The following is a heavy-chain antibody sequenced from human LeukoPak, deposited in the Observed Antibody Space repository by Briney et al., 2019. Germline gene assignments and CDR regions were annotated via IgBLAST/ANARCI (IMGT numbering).Heavy chain of an antibody. J-gene: IGHJ4*02. Sequence: ASVKISCKASGYTFTDYYMHWVRQAPGQGLEWMGWINAGHGNTKYSQKFQGRVTITRDTSASTAYMELSSLRSEDTAVYYCARGGSVNYWGQGTRVTVSS. V-gene: IGHV1/OR15-3*02. CDR2: INAGHGNT. CDR3: ARGGSVNY. D-gene: IGHD3-10*01. CDR1: GYTFTDYY.